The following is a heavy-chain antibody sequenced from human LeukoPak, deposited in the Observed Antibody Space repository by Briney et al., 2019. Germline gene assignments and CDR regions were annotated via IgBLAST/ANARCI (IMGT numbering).Heavy chain of an antibody. V-gene: IGHV3-23*01. CDR1: GFTFSSYG. CDR2: ISGSGGST. J-gene: IGHJ6*03. Sequence: GGSLRLSCAASGFTFSSYGMSWVRQAPGKGLEWVSAISGSGGSTYYADSVKGRFTISRDNSKNTLYLQMNSLRAEDTAVYYCAKGYSYDYYYYMDVWGKGTTVTVSS. CDR3: AKGYSYDYYYYMDV. D-gene: IGHD5-18*01.